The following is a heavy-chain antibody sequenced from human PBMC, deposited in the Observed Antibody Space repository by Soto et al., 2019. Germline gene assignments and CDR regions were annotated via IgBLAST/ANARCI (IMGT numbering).Heavy chain of an antibody. D-gene: IGHD3-3*01. CDR1: GFTFSTYA. Sequence: PGGSLRLSCAAPGFTFSTYAMSWVRQAPGKGLEWVSGISYSGGGTYYADSVKGRFTISRDNSKNTLYLQMNSLRAEDTAVYYCARDFTIFGVVMASHYYYGMDVWGQGTTVTVSS. CDR3: ARDFTIFGVVMASHYYYGMDV. CDR2: ISYSGGGT. J-gene: IGHJ6*02. V-gene: IGHV3-23*01.